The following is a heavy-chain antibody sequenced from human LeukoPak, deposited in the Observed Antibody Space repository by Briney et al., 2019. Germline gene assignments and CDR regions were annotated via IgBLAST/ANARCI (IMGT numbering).Heavy chain of an antibody. CDR3: AKDNSYGFTHFDY. Sequence: GGSLRLSCAASGFTFDDYAMHWVRQAPGKGLEWVSGISWNSGSIGHADSVKGRFTISRDNAKNSLYLQMNSLRAEDTALYYCAKDNSYGFTHFDYWGQGTLVTVSS. CDR1: GFTFDDYA. J-gene: IGHJ4*02. V-gene: IGHV3-9*01. CDR2: ISWNSGSI. D-gene: IGHD5-18*01.